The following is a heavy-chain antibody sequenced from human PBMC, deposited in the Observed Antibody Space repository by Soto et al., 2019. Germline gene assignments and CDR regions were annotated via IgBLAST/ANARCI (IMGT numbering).Heavy chain of an antibody. CDR1: GFTFSSYA. D-gene: IGHD6-19*01. J-gene: IGHJ3*02. CDR2: ISYDGSNK. V-gene: IGHV3-30-3*01. CDR3: ARDMAAVAGYDAFDI. Sequence: QVQLVESGGGVVQPGRSLRLSCAASGFTFSSYAMHWVRQAPGKGLEWVAVISYDGSNKYYADSVKGRFTSSRDNSKNTLYLQMNSRRAEDTAVYYCARDMAAVAGYDAFDIWGQGTMVTVSS.